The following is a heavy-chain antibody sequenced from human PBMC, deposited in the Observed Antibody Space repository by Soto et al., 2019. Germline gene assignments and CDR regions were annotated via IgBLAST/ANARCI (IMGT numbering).Heavy chain of an antibody. Sequence: SETLSLTYTVSGGSISSGDYYWSWIRQPPGKGLEWIGYIYYSGSTYYNPSLKSRVTMSVDTSKNQFSLKLGSVAAADTAVYYCARQKYGSGSYYDFDSWGQGTLVTVSS. D-gene: IGHD3-10*01. CDR3: ARQKYGSGSYYDFDS. V-gene: IGHV4-30-4*01. CDR1: GGSISSGDYY. J-gene: IGHJ4*02. CDR2: IYYSGST.